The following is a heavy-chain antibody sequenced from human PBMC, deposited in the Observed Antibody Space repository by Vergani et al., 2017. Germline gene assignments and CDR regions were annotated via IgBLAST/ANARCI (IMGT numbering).Heavy chain of an antibody. CDR1: GFTSSYYG. V-gene: IGHV3-30*03. J-gene: IGHJ1*01. CDR3: STKSCGTPGCQIGYFRE. CDR2: ISDDGTQK. Sequence: QVHLVESGGGVVQPGRSLRLSCVVSGFTSSYYGMHWVRQAPGKGLEWVAVISDDGTQKYYADSGKGRFTISRDNSKSTLYLQMNSLRTEDTAVYYCSTKSCGTPGCQIGYFREWGQGTLVTVSS. D-gene: IGHD1-1*01.